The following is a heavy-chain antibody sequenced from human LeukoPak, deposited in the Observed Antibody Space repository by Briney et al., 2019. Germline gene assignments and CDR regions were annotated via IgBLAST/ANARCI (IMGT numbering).Heavy chain of an antibody. CDR3: ARGVITMVRGVIGYYYYMDV. V-gene: IGHV4-59*10. CDR2: IYTSGST. CDR1: GGSFSGYY. Sequence: SETLSLTCAVYGGSFSGYYWSWIRQPAGKGLEWIGRIYTSGSTNYNPSLKSRVTMSVDTSKNQFSLKLSSVTAADTAVYYCARGVITMVRGVIGYYYYMDVWGKGTTVTVSS. J-gene: IGHJ6*03. D-gene: IGHD3-10*01.